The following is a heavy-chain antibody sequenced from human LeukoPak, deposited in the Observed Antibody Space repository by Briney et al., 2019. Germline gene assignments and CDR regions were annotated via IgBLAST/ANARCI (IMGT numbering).Heavy chain of an antibody. D-gene: IGHD6-13*01. CDR1: GFTLSRYG. CDR3: AKDQQVGAAAYYFDS. CDR2: IANDGKGK. J-gene: IGHJ4*02. V-gene: IGHV3-30*18. Sequence: QPVRSLRLSCAAPGFTLSRYGLHWVRQAPGKGLGWVAVIANDGKGKKYADSVKGRFSISRDNSKSTLYLQMNSLRAEDTGVYYCAKDQQVGAAAYYFDSWGQGTLVTVPS.